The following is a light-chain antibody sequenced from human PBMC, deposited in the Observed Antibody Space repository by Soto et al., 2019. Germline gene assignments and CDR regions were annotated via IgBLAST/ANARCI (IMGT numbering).Light chain of an antibody. J-gene: IGKJ3*01. CDR1: QSVSSSY. CDR3: QQYGNAPCT. CDR2: GAS. V-gene: IGKV3-20*01. Sequence: EIVLTQAPGTLSFSPGERATLTCRASQSVSSSYLAWFQQKPGQAPRLLIYGASSRATGIPDRFSGSGSGTDFTLTISRLEPEDFAVYYCQQYGNAPCTFAPGTKVDIK.